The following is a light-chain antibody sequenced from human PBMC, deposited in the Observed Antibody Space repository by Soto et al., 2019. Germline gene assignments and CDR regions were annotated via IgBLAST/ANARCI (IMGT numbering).Light chain of an antibody. CDR3: QQYGSSPPWT. Sequence: EIVLTQSPGTLSLSAGERATLSCRASQSVSSSYLAWYQQKPGQAPRLLIYGASSRATGIPDRFSGSGSGTDFTLTISRLEPEDFAVYYCQQYGSSPPWTFGQGTKVDTK. J-gene: IGKJ1*01. V-gene: IGKV3-20*01. CDR2: GAS. CDR1: QSVSSSY.